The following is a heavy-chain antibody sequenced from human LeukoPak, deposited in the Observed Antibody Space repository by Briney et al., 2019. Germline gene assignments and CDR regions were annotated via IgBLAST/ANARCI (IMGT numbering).Heavy chain of an antibody. V-gene: IGHV1-2*02. D-gene: IGHD6-19*01. CDR2: INPNSGGT. CDR1: GYTFTGYY. CDR3: ARDRIAVAGSASDYMDV. Sequence: ASVKVSCKASGYTFTGYYMHWVRQAPGQGLEWMGWINPNSGGTNYAQKFQGRVTTTRDTSISTAYMELSRLRSDDTAVYYCARDRIAVAGSASDYMDVWGKGTTVTVSS. J-gene: IGHJ6*03.